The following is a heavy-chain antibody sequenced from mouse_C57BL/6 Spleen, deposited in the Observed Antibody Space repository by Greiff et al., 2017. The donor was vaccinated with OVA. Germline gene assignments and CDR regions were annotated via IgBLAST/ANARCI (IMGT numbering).Heavy chain of an antibody. CDR1: GFNIKDDY. CDR3: TTGQLGAY. D-gene: IGHD3-3*01. CDR2: IDPENGDT. J-gene: IGHJ3*01. V-gene: IGHV14-4*01. Sequence: EVKLVESGAELVRPGASVKLSCTASGFNIKDDYMHWVKQRPEQGLEWIGWIDPENGDTEYASKFQGKATITADTSSNTAYLQLSSLTSEDTAVYYCTTGQLGAYWGQGTLVTVSA.